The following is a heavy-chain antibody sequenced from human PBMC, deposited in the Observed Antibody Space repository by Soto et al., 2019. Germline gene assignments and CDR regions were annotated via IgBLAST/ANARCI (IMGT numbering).Heavy chain of an antibody. J-gene: IGHJ6*02. V-gene: IGHV3-64*04. CDR2: ISSNGGST. CDR3: AKGEVCSSTSCYYYYGMDV. Sequence: GGSLRLSCSASGFTFSSYAMHWVRQAPGKGLEYVSAISSNGGSTYYADSVKGRFTISRDNSKNTLYLQMNSLRAEDTAVYYCAKGEVCSSTSCYYYYGMDVWGQGTTVTVSS. CDR1: GFTFSSYA. D-gene: IGHD2-2*01.